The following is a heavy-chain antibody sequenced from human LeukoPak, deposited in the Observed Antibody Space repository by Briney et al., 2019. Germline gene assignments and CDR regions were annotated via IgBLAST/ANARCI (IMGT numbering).Heavy chain of an antibody. D-gene: IGHD6-13*01. V-gene: IGHV3-21*01. CDR3: ARDPIASAASGGDS. J-gene: IGHJ4*02. CDR1: GFTFSSDS. Sequence: GESLRLSCAASGFTFSSDSMNWVRQAPGKGLEWVSSITSRCSYTYYADSMKGRYTISRDNAKNSLYLQMNSLRAQDTAIYYCARDPIASAASGGDSWGQGTLVTVSS. CDR2: ITSRCSYT.